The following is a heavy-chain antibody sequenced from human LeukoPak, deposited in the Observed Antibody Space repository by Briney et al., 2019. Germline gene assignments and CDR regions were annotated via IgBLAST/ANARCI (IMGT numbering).Heavy chain of an antibody. Sequence: PGGSLRLSCAASGFTFSSYGMHWVRQAPGKGLEWVAVISYDGSNKYYADSVKGRFTISRDNSKNTLYLQMNSLRAEDTAVYYCAKDPKLYSSSWYFDYWGQGTLVTVSS. CDR2: ISYDGSNK. D-gene: IGHD6-13*01. J-gene: IGHJ4*02. CDR3: AKDPKLYSSSWYFDY. V-gene: IGHV3-30*18. CDR1: GFTFSSYG.